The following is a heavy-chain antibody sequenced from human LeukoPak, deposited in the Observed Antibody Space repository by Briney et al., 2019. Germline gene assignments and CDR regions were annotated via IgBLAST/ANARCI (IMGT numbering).Heavy chain of an antibody. V-gene: IGHV1-69*01. J-gene: IGHJ5*02. CDR2: IIPMFGTA. Sequence: GSSVKVSCKASGDTFSSYAISWVRQAPGQGREWMGGIIPMFGTADYGQKFQGRVTIPADESTRTAYMQLSSLRSEDTAVYYCASERNWNDGRDWFDPWGQGTLVTVSS. D-gene: IGHD1-1*01. CDR1: GDTFSSYA. CDR3: ASERNWNDGRDWFDP.